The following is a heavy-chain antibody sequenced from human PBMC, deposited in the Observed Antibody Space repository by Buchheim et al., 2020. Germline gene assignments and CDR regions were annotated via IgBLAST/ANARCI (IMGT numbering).Heavy chain of an antibody. V-gene: IGHV3-21*01. Sequence: EVQLVESGGGLVKPGGSLRLSCAASDFTFSSYSMNWVRQAPGKGLEWVSSISSSSSYIYYADSVKGRFTISGDNAKNSLYLQMNSLRAEDTAVYYCARHSSSWYCDYWGQGTL. CDR3: ARHSSSWYCDY. CDR1: DFTFSSYS. J-gene: IGHJ4*02. D-gene: IGHD6-13*01. CDR2: ISSSSSYI.